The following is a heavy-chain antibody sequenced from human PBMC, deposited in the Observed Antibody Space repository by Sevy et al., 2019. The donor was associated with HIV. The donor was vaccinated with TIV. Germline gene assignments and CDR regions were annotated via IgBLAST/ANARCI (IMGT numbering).Heavy chain of an antibody. CDR1: GFSLSSSGVR. V-gene: IGHV2-5*01. D-gene: IGHD1-1*01. J-gene: IGHJ3*01. CDR3: VYTPGIRWKEDEPFDF. Sequence: SGPTLVNPTQTLTLTCDYSGFSLSSSGVRVGWIRQTPGKAPEWLAAIFWNHDSRYSPSLQSRLSIMKDTSKNQVVLRLTNVDPVDTATYYWVYTPGIRWKEDEPFDFWGPGTMVTVSS. CDR2: IFWNHDS.